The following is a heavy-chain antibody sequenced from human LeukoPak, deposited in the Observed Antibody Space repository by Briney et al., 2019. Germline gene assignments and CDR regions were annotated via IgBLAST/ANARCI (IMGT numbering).Heavy chain of an antibody. CDR3: AKGYCSSISCPVGY. D-gene: IGHD2-2*01. CDR2: ISWNSGSI. Sequence: GGSLRLSCAASGFTFDDYAMHWVRQAPGKGLEWVSGISWNSGSIGYADSVKGRFTISRDNAKNSLYLQMNSLRAEDTALYYCAKGYCSSISCPVGYWGQGTLVTVSS. J-gene: IGHJ4*02. V-gene: IGHV3-9*01. CDR1: GFTFDDYA.